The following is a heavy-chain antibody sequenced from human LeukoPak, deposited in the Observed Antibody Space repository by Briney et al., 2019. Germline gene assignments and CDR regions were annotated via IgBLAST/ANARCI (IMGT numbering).Heavy chain of an antibody. V-gene: IGHV4-34*01. D-gene: IGHD3-10*01. CDR3: ARGEGSGSYYPYFDF. CDR2: INHSGST. Sequence: SETLSLTCAVYGESFSGFYWSWIRQPPGKGLEWIGEINHSGSTNYNPSLKSRVTISADTSKKQFSLQLNSVTAADTAVHYCARGEGSGSYYPYFDFWGQGTLVTVSS. J-gene: IGHJ4*02. CDR1: GESFSGFY.